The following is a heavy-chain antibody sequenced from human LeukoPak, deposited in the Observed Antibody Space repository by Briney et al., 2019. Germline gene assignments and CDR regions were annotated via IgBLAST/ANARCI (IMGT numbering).Heavy chain of an antibody. J-gene: IGHJ6*03. D-gene: IGHD2-15*01. CDR1: GYTFTGYY. CDR2: INPNSGGT. Sequence: ASVKVSCKASGYTFTGYYMHWVRQAPGQGLEGLGRINPNSGGTNYAQKFQGRVTMTRDTSISTAYIELSRLRSDDTAVYYCLVATTGSYYYYYMDVWGKGTTVTVSS. V-gene: IGHV1-2*06. CDR3: LVATTGSYYYYYMDV.